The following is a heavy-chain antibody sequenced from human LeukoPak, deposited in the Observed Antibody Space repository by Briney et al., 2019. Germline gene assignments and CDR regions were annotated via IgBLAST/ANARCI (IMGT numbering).Heavy chain of an antibody. CDR2: INHSGSP. CDR1: GGSFSDYY. Sequence: PSETLSLTCAVYGGSFSDYYWTWIRQPPGKGLEWIGEINHSGSPNNNPSLKSRVSISFDTSKNQFSLKPTSVTAADTAVYYCARGPPPDFDWWGQGTLVTVSS. V-gene: IGHV4-34*01. CDR3: ARGPPPDFDW. J-gene: IGHJ4*02.